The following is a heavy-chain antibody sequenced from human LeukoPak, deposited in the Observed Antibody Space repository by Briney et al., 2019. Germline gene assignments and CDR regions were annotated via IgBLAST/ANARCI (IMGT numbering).Heavy chain of an antibody. D-gene: IGHD1-1*01. Sequence: PGGSLRLSCAASGFTFSDHYMRWIRQAPGKGLEWVAYITSSSSTNYADSVKGRFSVSRDNAKNSLFLQMNGLRAEDTAVYYCARVIRGTGGDWLDPWGQGTLVTVPS. CDR2: ITSSSST. J-gene: IGHJ5*02. CDR1: GFTFSDHY. CDR3: ARVIRGTGGDWLDP. V-gene: IGHV3-11*06.